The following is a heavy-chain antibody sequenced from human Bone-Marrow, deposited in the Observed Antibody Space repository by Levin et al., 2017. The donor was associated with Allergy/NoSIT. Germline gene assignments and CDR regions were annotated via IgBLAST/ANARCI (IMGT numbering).Heavy chain of an antibody. Sequence: GGSLRLSCEASRFSISSYSINWVRQAPGKGLEWVSKISSGSDVIEYADSVRGRFTISRDNAKNSVWLQMNSLRGDDTAIYYCARNPDDFFYAMDVWGPGTTVAVSS. V-gene: IGHV3-48*04. CDR3: ARNPDDFFYAMDV. CDR2: ISSGSDVI. J-gene: IGHJ6*02. CDR1: RFSISSYS. D-gene: IGHD3-16*01.